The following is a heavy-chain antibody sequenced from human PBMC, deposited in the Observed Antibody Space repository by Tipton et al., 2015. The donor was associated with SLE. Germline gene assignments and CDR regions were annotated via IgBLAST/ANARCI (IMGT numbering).Heavy chain of an antibody. CDR3: ARGDGGSCFDY. CDR2: IYYSGST. J-gene: IGHJ4*02. V-gene: IGHV4-39*01. CDR1: GGSISSSSYY. Sequence: TLSLTCTVSGGSISSSSYYWGWIRQPPGKGLEWIGSIYYSGSTYYNPPLKSRVTISVDTAKNQFSLKLSSVTAADTAVYYCARGDGGSCFDYWGQGTLVTGSP. D-gene: IGHD2-15*01.